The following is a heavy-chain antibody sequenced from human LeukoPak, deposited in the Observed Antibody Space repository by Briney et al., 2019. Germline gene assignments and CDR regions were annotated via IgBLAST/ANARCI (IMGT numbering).Heavy chain of an antibody. CDR1: GGSISSYY. J-gene: IGHJ6*03. Sequence: SETLSLTYTVSGGSISSYYWSWIRQPPGKGLEWIGYIYTSGSTNYNPSLKSRVTISVDTSKNQFSLKLSSVTAADTAVYYCARHLAVLRFLEGYMEVWGKGTTVTVSS. CDR3: ARHLAVLRFLEGYMEV. V-gene: IGHV4-4*09. D-gene: IGHD3-3*01. CDR2: IYTSGST.